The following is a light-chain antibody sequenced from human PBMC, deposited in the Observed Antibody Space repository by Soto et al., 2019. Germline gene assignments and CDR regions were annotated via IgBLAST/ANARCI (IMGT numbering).Light chain of an antibody. CDR3: QQYNSYPLT. CDR2: KAS. J-gene: IGKJ5*01. V-gene: IGKV1-5*03. Sequence: DIQMTQSPSTLSASVGDRVTITCRASQSISSLLAWNQQKPGRAPTLLIYKASTLESGVPSRFSGSGSGTEFSLTISSLQPDDSATYYCQQYNSYPLTFGQGTRLEIK. CDR1: QSISSL.